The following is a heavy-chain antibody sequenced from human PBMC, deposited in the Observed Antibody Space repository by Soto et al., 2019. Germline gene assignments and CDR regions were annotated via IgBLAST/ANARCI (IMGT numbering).Heavy chain of an antibody. CDR1: GFTFSDYY. V-gene: IGHV3-11*06. Sequence: QVQLVESGGGLVTPGGSLRLSCASSGFTFSDYYMSWIRQAPGKGLEWLSYISPGSRYPAYADSVKGRFTISRDNARRSLSLQMYRLTVDDTAIYYCVRGGGGGLFDPWGQGSMVTVSS. D-gene: IGHD2-15*01. CDR2: ISPGSRYP. J-gene: IGHJ5*02. CDR3: VRGGGGGLFDP.